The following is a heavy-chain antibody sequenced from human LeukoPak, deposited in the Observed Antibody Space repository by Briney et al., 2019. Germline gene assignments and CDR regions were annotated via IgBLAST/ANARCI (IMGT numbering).Heavy chain of an antibody. V-gene: IGHV1-69*05. J-gene: IGHJ4*02. CDR2: IIPIFGTA. CDR1: GGTFSSYA. D-gene: IGHD3-22*01. Sequence: SVKVSCKASGGTFSSYAISWVRQAPGQGLEWMGGIIPIFGTANYAQKFQGRVTITTGESTSTAYMELSSLRSEDTAVYYCASTTNYYDSSGYDYWGQGTLVTVSS. CDR3: ASTTNYYDSSGYDY.